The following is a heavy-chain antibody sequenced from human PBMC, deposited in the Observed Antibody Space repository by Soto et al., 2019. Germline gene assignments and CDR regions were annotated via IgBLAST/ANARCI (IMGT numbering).Heavy chain of an antibody. Sequence: SETLSLTCTVSGGSISSYYWDWIRQPPGKGLEWIGNINYSGSTNLNPSLKSRATISVDTSKNQLSLKLSSVTAADTAVYYCARAQDLYDYVWGSYRYTESYFDYWGQGTLVTVSS. D-gene: IGHD3-16*02. CDR2: INYSGST. CDR1: GGSISSYY. J-gene: IGHJ4*02. CDR3: ARAQDLYDYVWGSYRYTESYFDY. V-gene: IGHV4-59*12.